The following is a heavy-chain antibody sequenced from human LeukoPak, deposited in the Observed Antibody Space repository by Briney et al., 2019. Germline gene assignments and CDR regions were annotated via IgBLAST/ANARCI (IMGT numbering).Heavy chain of an antibody. CDR1: GFTVSSNY. Sequence: GGSLRLSCAASGFTVSSNYMSWVRQAPGKGLEWVSVIYSGGSTYYADSVKGRFTISRDNSKNTLYLQMNSLRAEDTAVYYCARLWFGDPYYFDYWGQGTLVTVSS. CDR3: ARLWFGDPYYFDY. D-gene: IGHD3-10*01. V-gene: IGHV3-53*01. J-gene: IGHJ4*02. CDR2: IYSGGST.